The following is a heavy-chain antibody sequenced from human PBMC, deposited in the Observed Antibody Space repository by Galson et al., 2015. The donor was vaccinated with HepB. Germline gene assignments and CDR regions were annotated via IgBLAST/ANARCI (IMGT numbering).Heavy chain of an antibody. CDR1: GFTFSSYS. V-gene: IGHV3-21*01. D-gene: IGHD3-22*01. Sequence: SLRLSCAASGFTFSSYSMNWVRQAPGKGLEWVSSISSSSSYIYYADSVKGRFTISRDNAKNSLYLQMNSLRAEDTSVYYCARGTPTPEDYYGSGSTWDYYDSSGYYYGYWGQGTLVTVSS. J-gene: IGHJ4*02. CDR2: ISSSSSYI. CDR3: ARGTPTPEDYYGSGSTWDYYDSSGYYYGY.